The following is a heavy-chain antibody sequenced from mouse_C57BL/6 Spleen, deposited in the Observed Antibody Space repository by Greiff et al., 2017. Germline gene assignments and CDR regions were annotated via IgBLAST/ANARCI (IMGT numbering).Heavy chain of an antibody. J-gene: IGHJ1*03. CDR1: GFTFSDYY. CDR2: INYDGSST. V-gene: IGHV5-16*01. CDR3: AREFITPVGYFDV. Sequence: EVKVEESEGGLVQPGSSMKLSCTASGFTFSDYYMAWVRQVPEKGLEWVANINYDGSSTYYLDSLKSRFIISRDNAKNILYLQMSSLKSEDTATYYCAREFITPVGYFDVWGTGTTVTVSS. D-gene: IGHD1-1*01.